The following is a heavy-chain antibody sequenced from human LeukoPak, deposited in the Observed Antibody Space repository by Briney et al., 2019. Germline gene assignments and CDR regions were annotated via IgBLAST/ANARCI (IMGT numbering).Heavy chain of an antibody. V-gene: IGHV4-59*01. J-gene: IGHJ4*02. Sequence: SETLSLTCTVSGGSISSYYWSWIRQPPGKGLEWIGYIYYSGSTNYNPSLKSRVTISVDTSKNQFSLKLSSVTAADTAVYYYARDGYSSSWYLGFDYWGQGPRSPSPQ. CDR2: IYYSGST. CDR1: GGSISSYY. CDR3: ARDGYSSSWYLGFDY. D-gene: IGHD6-13*01.